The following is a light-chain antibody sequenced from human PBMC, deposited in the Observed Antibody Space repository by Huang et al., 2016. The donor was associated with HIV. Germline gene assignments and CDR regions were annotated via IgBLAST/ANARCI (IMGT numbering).Light chain of an antibody. J-gene: IGKJ1*01. CDR3: QKYDGAPLT. V-gene: IGKV1-27*01. CDR1: QGIRNY. CDR2: GAS. Sequence: DIQMTQSPSSLSASVGDRVNITCRASQGIRNYLAWYQQKPGKVPKLLIYGASTLQLGVPSRFSGSGSGTDFTLTISSLQREDVATYYCQKYDGAPLTFGQGTKVEIK.